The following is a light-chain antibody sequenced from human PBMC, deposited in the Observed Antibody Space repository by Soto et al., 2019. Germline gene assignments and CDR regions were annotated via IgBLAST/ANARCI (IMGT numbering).Light chain of an antibody. CDR1: RSNIGAGYD. V-gene: IGLV1-40*01. Sequence: QSVLTKPPSVSGAPGQRVTISCTGSRSNIGAGYDVHWYQQLPGTAPKLLIYGNSNRPSGVPDRFSGSKSGTSASLAITGLQAEDEADYYCLSYYSSLSGLWVFGGGTKLTVL. CDR2: GNS. J-gene: IGLJ3*02. CDR3: LSYYSSLSGLWV.